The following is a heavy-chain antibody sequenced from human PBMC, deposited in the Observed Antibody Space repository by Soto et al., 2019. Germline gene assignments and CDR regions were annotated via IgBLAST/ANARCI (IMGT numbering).Heavy chain of an antibody. CDR2: ISGYSGNA. CDR3: ARDSPSGSTFSGYDAIDY. CDR1: GYTFTGYG. D-gene: IGHD5-12*01. Sequence: ASVKVSCKASGYTFTGYGISWVRQAPGQGLEWMGWISGYSGNAKFAERLQGRVTMTADKSTSTAYMELNSLRSDDTAVYYCARDSPSGSTFSGYDAIDYWGQGTLVTVSS. V-gene: IGHV1-18*01. J-gene: IGHJ4*02.